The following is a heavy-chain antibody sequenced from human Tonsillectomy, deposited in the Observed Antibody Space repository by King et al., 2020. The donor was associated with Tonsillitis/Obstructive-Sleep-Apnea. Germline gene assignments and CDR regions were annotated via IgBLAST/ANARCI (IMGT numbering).Heavy chain of an antibody. CDR2: ISYDGSNK. D-gene: IGHD3/OR15-3a*01. Sequence: VQLVESGGGVVQPGRSLRLSCAASGFTFSSYAMHWVRQAPGKGLEWVAVISYDGSNKYYADSVKGRFTISRDNSKNTPYLQMNSLRAEDTAVYYCARGEEGDWEGFLPFDYWGQGTLVTVSS. V-gene: IGHV3-30*04. CDR1: GFTFSSYA. J-gene: IGHJ4*02. CDR3: ARGEEGDWEGFLPFDY.